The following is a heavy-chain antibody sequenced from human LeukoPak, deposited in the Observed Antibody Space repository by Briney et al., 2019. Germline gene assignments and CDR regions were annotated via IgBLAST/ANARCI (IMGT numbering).Heavy chain of an antibody. CDR3: ARRLGYSGYFRGYYFDY. CDR1: GGTFSGYY. D-gene: IGHD5-12*01. CDR2: INHSGST. J-gene: IGHJ4*02. V-gene: IGHV4-34*01. Sequence: SETLSLTCAVYGGTFSGYYWSWIRQPPGKGLEWIGEINHSGSTNYNPSLKSRVTISVDTSKNQFSLKLSSVIAADTAVYYCARRLGYSGYFRGYYFDYWGQGTLVTVSS.